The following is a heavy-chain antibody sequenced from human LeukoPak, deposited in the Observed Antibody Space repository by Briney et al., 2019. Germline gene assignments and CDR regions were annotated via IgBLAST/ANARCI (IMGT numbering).Heavy chain of an antibody. CDR1: GGSVSSGSYY. Sequence: SKTLSLTCTVSGGSVSSGSYYWSWLRQPPGKGLEWIGYIYYSGSTNYNPSLKSRVTISVDTSKNQFSLKLSSVTAADTAVYYCARDSDLGYCSGGSCNYYFDYWGQGTLVTVSS. CDR3: ARDSDLGYCSGGSCNYYFDY. J-gene: IGHJ4*02. D-gene: IGHD2-15*01. V-gene: IGHV4-61*01. CDR2: IYYSGST.